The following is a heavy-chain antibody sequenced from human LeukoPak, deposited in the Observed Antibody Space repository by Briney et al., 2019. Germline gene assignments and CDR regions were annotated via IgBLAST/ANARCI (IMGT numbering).Heavy chain of an antibody. CDR2: IYYSGST. Sequence: ASETLSLTCTVSGGSISSYYWSWIRQPPGKGLEWIGYIYYSGSTNYNPSLKSRVTISVDTSKNQFSLKLSSVTAADTAVYYCARYHCSGGSCYSYYYHYMDVWGKGTTVTVSS. CDR3: ARYHCSGGSCYSYYYHYMDV. CDR1: GGSISSYY. D-gene: IGHD2-15*01. J-gene: IGHJ6*03. V-gene: IGHV4-59*01.